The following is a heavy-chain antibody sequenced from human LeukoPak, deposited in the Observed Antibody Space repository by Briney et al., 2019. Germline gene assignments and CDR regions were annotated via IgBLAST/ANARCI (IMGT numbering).Heavy chain of an antibody. CDR1: GGSISSYY. V-gene: IGHV4-59*01. CDR2: IYYSGST. CDR3: ARGGPYYYGSGYNYYFDY. D-gene: IGHD3-10*01. Sequence: SETLSLTCTVSGGSISSYYWSWIRQPPGKGLEWIGYIYYSGSTNYKPSLKSRVTISVDTSKNQFSLKLSSVTAADTAVYYCARGGPYYYGSGYNYYFDYWGQGTLVTVSS. J-gene: IGHJ4*02.